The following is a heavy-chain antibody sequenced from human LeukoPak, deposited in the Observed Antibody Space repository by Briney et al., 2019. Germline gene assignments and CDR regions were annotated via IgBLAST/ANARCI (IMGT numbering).Heavy chain of an antibody. D-gene: IGHD4-17*01. CDR1: GGSISSNNW. J-gene: IGHJ4*02. Sequence: SETLSLTCAVSGGSISSNNWWSWVRQPPGKGLEWIGEMYHSGSTIYNPSLKSRVTISVDTSKNQFSLKLSSVTAADTAVYYCAMHPTYGVYVGVHDYWGQGTLVTVSS. CDR3: AMHPTYGVYVGVHDY. V-gene: IGHV4-4*02. CDR2: MYHSGST.